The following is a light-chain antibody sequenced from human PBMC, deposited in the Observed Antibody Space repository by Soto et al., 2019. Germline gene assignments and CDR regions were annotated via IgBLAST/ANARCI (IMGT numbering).Light chain of an antibody. CDR2: LGS. CDR3: MQALQTVFT. V-gene: IGKV2-28*01. Sequence: DIVMTQSPLSLPVTPGEPASISCRSSQSLLHSNGYNYLDWYLQKPGQSPQLLIYLGSNRASGVPDRFSGSGPGTDFTLKISRVEAKDVRVYYCMQALQTVFTFGPGTKVDIK. J-gene: IGKJ3*01. CDR1: QSLLHSNGYNY.